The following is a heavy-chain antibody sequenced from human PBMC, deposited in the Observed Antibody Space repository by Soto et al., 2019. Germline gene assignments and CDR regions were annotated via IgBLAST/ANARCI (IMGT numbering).Heavy chain of an antibody. CDR3: ARDRSGYYGSGSYYNGVYYYGMDV. CDR2: INHSGST. Sequence: QVQLQQWGAGLLKPSETLSLTCAVYGGSFSGYYWSWIRQPPGKGLEWIGEINHSGSTNYNPSLKNRVTISVDTHKNQFSLKLSSVTAADTAVYYCARDRSGYYGSGSYYNGVYYYGMDVWGQGTTVTVSS. CDR1: GGSFSGYY. J-gene: IGHJ6*02. V-gene: IGHV4-34*01. D-gene: IGHD3-10*01.